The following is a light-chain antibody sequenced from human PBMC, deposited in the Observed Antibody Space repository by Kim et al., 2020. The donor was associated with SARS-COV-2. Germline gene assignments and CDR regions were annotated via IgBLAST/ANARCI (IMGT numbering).Light chain of an antibody. CDR3: QQYGRSAA. J-gene: IGKJ1*01. CDR2: DAS. CDR1: QTVNHNY. Sequence: LSPGERATLAGRASQTVNHNYLAWYQHKPGQAPRLLIFDASTRATGIPDRFSGSGSGTDFTLTISRLEPEDVAIYYCQQYGRSAAFGQGTKVDIK. V-gene: IGKV3-20*01.